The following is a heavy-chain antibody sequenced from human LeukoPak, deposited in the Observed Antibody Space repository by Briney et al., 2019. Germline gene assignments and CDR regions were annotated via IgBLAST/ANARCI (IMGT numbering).Heavy chain of an antibody. Sequence: ASVEASLNASGYTLTSYVISWVRQAPGQGLEWMGLIISCNGNTNYAQKLQGRVTMTTDTSTSTAYMELRSLRSDDTAVYYCARVAMVRGVITYYYYYMDVWGKGTTVTVSS. CDR1: GYTLTSYV. J-gene: IGHJ6*03. CDR2: IISCNGNT. D-gene: IGHD3-10*01. CDR3: ARVAMVRGVITYYYYYMDV. V-gene: IGHV1-18*01.